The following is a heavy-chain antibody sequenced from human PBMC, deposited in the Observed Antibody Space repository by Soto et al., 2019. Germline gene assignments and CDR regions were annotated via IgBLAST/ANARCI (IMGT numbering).Heavy chain of an antibody. Sequence: QLQLQESGPGLVKPSETLSLTCTVSGGSISSSRYSWGWIRQPPGKGLEWIGTIYSSGSTYYNPSLKSRVTISVDTSKNHFSLKLSSVTAADTAVYYCARLTPRITMVRGFLDYWGQGTLVTVSS. D-gene: IGHD3-10*01. V-gene: IGHV4-39*02. CDR3: ARLTPRITMVRGFLDY. J-gene: IGHJ4*02. CDR1: GGSISSSRYS. CDR2: IYSSGST.